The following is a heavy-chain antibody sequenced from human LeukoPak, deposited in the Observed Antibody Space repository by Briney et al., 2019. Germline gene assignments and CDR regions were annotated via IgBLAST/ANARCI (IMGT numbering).Heavy chain of an antibody. Sequence: PGGSLRLSCAASGFTFSSYSMNWVRQAPGKGLEWVSSISSSSSYIYYADSVKGRFTISRDNAKNSLYLQMNSLRAEDTAVYYCARVRSSSWGFDYWGQGTLVTVSS. J-gene: IGHJ4*02. V-gene: IGHV3-21*01. CDR2: ISSSSSYI. CDR3: ARVRSSSWGFDY. D-gene: IGHD6-13*01. CDR1: GFTFSSYS.